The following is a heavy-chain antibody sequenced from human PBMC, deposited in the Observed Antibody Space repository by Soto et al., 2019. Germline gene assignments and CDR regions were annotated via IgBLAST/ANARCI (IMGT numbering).Heavy chain of an antibody. CDR3: ARGWRFDP. D-gene: IGHD1-1*01. CDR2: INPGGTT. V-gene: IGHV4-34*01. J-gene: IGHJ5*02. CDR1: GGSFSGYQ. Sequence: SETLSPTCGVYGGSFSGYQSNWIRQSPGQGLEWIGEINPGGTTKYNPSLESRINLSVDTSKKQFTLKMFSVSAGDTAIYYCARGWRFDPWGQGTQVPVSS.